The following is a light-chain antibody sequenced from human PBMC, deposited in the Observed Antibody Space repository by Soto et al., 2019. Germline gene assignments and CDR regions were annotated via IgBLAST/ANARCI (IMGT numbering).Light chain of an antibody. J-gene: IGKJ4*01. Sequence: DIQLTQSPSFLSASVGDRVTITCRASRGIGSDLVWYQQKPVKAPKLLIYGASTLQGGVSSRFSGSGSGTEFTLTISSLQPEDFATYYCQQLNSYPLTFGGGTKVEIK. V-gene: IGKV1-9*01. CDR3: QQLNSYPLT. CDR1: RGIGSD. CDR2: GAS.